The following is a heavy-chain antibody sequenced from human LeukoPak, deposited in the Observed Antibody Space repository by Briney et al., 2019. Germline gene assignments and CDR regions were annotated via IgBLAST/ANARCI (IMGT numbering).Heavy chain of an antibody. CDR1: GGTFSSYA. D-gene: IGHD3-3*01. Sequence: SVKVSCKASGGTFSSYAISWVRQAPSEGLEWLGGLTPLAGTPNYAQKFQGRLTISADKSTSTVYMELSRLTSEDTAVYFCAKFWSGYYTDWGQGTLVSVSS. V-gene: IGHV1-69*06. J-gene: IGHJ4*02. CDR2: LTPLAGTP. CDR3: AKFWSGYYTD.